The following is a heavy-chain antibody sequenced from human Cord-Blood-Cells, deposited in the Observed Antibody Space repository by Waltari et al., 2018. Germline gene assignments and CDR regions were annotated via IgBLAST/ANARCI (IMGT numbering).Heavy chain of an antibody. CDR1: GFTFSTAW. J-gene: IGHJ4*02. D-gene: IGHD1-26*01. V-gene: IGHV3-15*01. Sequence: EVQLVESGGGLVKPGGSLRLSCGASGFTFSTAWMCWVRQAPGKGLEWVGRIKSKTDGGTTDYAAPVKGRFTISRDDSKNTLYLQMNSLKTEDTAVYYCTTEWGSGSYFDYWGQGTLVTVSS. CDR2: IKSKTDGGTT. CDR3: TTEWGSGSYFDY.